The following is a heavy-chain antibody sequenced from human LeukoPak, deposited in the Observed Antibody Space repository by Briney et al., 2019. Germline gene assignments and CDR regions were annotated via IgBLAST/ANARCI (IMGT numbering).Heavy chain of an antibody. V-gene: IGHV4-39*01. CDR1: GASISSSTYY. Sequence: PSETLSLTCTVSGASISSSTYYWGWIRPPPGKGLEWIESIYYSGSTYYNPSLKSRVTISVDTSKKQFSLQLSSVTAADTAVYYCARHGGIALCGSGSSSYWFDPWGQGTLVTVSS. D-gene: IGHD3-10*01. CDR3: ARHGGIALCGSGSSSYWFDP. CDR2: IYYSGST. J-gene: IGHJ5*02.